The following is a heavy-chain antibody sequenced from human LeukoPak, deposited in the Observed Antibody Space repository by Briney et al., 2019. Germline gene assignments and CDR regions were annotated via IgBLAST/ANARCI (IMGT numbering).Heavy chain of an antibody. V-gene: IGHV3-7*01. D-gene: IGHD3-10*01. CDR2: IDKDGSEN. CDR3: ATYTQHFGAPGTDY. CDR1: GFTFSEYW. J-gene: IGHJ4*02. Sequence: AGGSLRLSCSVSGFTFSEYWMRWVRQAPGKGLEWVASIDKDGSENRYVDSVKGRFTISRDNAKNSVYLEMTSLGAEDTALYYCATYTQHFGAPGTDYWGQGTLVTVSS.